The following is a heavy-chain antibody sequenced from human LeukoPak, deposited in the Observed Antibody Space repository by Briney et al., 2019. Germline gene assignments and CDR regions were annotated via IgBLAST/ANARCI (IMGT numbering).Heavy chain of an antibody. J-gene: IGHJ5*02. Sequence: SETLSLTCTVSGGSISSSSYYWGWIRQPPGKGLEWIGSIYYSGSTYYNPSLKSRVTISVDTSKNQSSLKLSSVTATDTAVYYCAHHYYDSSGPIPWFDPWGQGTLVTVSS. CDR1: GGSISSSSYY. V-gene: IGHV4-39*01. CDR2: IYYSGST. D-gene: IGHD3-22*01. CDR3: AHHYYDSSGPIPWFDP.